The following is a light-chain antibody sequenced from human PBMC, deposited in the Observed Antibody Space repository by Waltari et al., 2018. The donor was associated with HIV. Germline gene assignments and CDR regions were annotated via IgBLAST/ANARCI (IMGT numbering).Light chain of an antibody. J-gene: IGLJ3*02. V-gene: IGLV1-47*01. CDR3: AAWDDSLSGRV. CDR1: SSNIGRNY. CDR2: RNN. Sequence: QSVLTQPPSASGTPGQRVTVSCSGSSSNIGRNYVSWYQQLPGTAPKLLISRNNQRPSGVPDRFSGSKSGTSASLAISGLRSEDEADYYCAAWDDSLSGRVFGGGTKLTVL.